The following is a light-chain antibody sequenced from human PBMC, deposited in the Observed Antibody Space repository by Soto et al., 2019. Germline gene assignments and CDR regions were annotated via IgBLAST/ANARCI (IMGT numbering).Light chain of an antibody. Sequence: QSVLTQPPSASGTPGQRVTISCSGSSSNIGSNYVYWYQQLPGTAPKLLSYRNNQRPSGVPDRFSRSKSGTSASLAISGLRSEDEADYYCAAWDHSLKGVFGGGTKVTVL. V-gene: IGLV1-47*01. CDR2: RNN. CDR1: SSNIGSNY. CDR3: AAWDHSLKGV. J-gene: IGLJ3*02.